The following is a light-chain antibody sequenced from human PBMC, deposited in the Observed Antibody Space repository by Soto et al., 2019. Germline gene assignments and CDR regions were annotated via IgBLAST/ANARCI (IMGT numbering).Light chain of an antibody. CDR2: YMS. J-gene: IGKJ1*01. Sequence: EIVLTQSPATLSSSPGETATLSCRASQYVGTRLAWYQHKPGQAPRLLIYYMSKRATGIPARFSGSGSGTDFTLTISNLAPEDFGVYYCHQRQRWPRTFGQGTKADMK. CDR3: HQRQRWPRT. CDR1: QYVGTR. V-gene: IGKV3-11*01.